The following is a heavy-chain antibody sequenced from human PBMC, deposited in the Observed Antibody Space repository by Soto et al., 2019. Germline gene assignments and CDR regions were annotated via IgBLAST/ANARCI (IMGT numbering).Heavy chain of an antibody. D-gene: IGHD3-9*01. CDR1: GFTFSSYA. CDR3: GGGRTAYAPDY. CDR2: ISYDGSNK. Sequence: QVQLVESGGGVVQPGRSLRLSCAASGFTFSSYAMHWVRQAPGKGLEWVAVISYDGSNKYYADSVKGRFTISRDNSKNTLYLQLNSPRAQDTAVYYCGGGRTAYAPDYWGQGTLVTVSS. J-gene: IGHJ4*02. V-gene: IGHV3-30-3*01.